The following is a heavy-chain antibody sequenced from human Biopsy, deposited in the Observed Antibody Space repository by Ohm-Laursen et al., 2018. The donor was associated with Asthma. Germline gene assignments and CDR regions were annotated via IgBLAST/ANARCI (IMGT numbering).Heavy chain of an antibody. CDR2: IIPIFGPT. CDR3: ARGPEYVRSSGALDY. J-gene: IGHJ4*02. Sequence: VKISCKASGGTFSSDSINWVRQAPGQGLEWMGRIIPIFGPTNYAQKFQGRVTISADDSTSTAYMELSSLSSEDTALYYCARGPEYVRSSGALDYWGQGTLVTVSS. D-gene: IGHD2-2*01. CDR1: GGTFSSDS. V-gene: IGHV1-69*13.